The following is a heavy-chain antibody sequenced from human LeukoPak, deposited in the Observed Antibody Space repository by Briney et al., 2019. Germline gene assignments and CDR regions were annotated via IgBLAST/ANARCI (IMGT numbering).Heavy chain of an antibody. CDR3: AREDYSASGTYLEF. J-gene: IGHJ4*02. CDR2: IYTSGST. V-gene: IGHV4-61*02. D-gene: IGHD3-10*01. CDR1: GGSISSGSYY. Sequence: PSQTLSLTCTVSGGSISSGSYYWSWIRQPAGKGLEWIGRIYTSGSTNYNPSLKSRVTMSVDTSKNQFSLKLSSVTAADTAVYYCAREDYSASGTYLEFWGQGTLVTVSS.